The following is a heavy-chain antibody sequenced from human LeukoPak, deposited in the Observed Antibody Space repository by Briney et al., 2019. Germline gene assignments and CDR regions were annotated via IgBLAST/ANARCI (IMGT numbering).Heavy chain of an antibody. CDR3: ARRPIGRGYYYYYMDV. CDR2: INHSGST. Sequence: SETLSLTCAVYGGSFSGYYWSWIRQPPGKGLEWIGEINHSGSTNYNPSLKSRVTISVDTSKNQFSLKLSSVTAADTAVYYCARRPIGRGYYYYYMDVWGKGTTVTISS. D-gene: IGHD1-26*01. V-gene: IGHV4-34*01. J-gene: IGHJ6*03. CDR1: GGSFSGYY.